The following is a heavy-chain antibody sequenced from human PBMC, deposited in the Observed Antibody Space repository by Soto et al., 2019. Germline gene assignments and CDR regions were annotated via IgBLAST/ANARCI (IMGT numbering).Heavy chain of an antibody. D-gene: IGHD1-26*01. Sequence: SETLSLTCAVSGGCISSGGYSWSWIRQPPGKGLEWIGDIYHSGSTYYNPSLKSRVTISVDRSKNQFSLKLSSVTAADTAVYYCARWSSGGYWFDPWGQGTLVTVSS. CDR3: ARWSSGGYWFDP. V-gene: IGHV4-30-2*01. CDR1: GGCISSGGYS. CDR2: IYHSGST. J-gene: IGHJ5*02.